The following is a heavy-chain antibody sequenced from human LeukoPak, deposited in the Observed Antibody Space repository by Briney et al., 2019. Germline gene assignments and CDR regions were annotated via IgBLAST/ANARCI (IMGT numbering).Heavy chain of an antibody. V-gene: IGHV4-39*01. D-gene: IGHD4-23*01. J-gene: IGHJ4*02. CDR2: IYYSGST. CDR3: AILDDGGNSGGTFDY. CDR1: GGSISSSDYY. Sequence: PSETLSLTCTVSGGSISSSDYYWGWIRQPPGKGLEWVGSIYYSGSTYYNPSLKSRVTTSVDTSKNQFSLKMSSVTAADTAVYYCAILDDGGNSGGTFDYWGQGTLVTVSS.